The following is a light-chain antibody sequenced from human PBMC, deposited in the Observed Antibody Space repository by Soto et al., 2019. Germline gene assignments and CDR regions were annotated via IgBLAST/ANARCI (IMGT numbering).Light chain of an antibody. V-gene: IGKV1-27*01. CDR1: QGISNY. Sequence: DLQMTQSPSSLSASVGDRVTITCRASQGISNYLAWYQQKPGKVPKLLIYAASTLQSGVPSRFSGSGSGTDFTLTISSLQPEDVATYYCQKYNSAPVFGGGTKVEIK. CDR3: QKYNSAPV. CDR2: AAS. J-gene: IGKJ4*01.